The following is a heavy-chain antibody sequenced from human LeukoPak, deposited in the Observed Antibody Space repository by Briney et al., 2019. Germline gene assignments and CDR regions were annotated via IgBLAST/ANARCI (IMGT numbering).Heavy chain of an antibody. CDR2: ISSSSSTI. D-gene: IGHD2-15*01. CDR1: GFTFSSYS. Sequence: GGSLRLSCAASGFTFSSYSMNWVRQAPGKGLEWVSYISSSSSTIYYADSVKGRFTISRDNAKNSLYLQMNSLRDEDTAVYYCAKNTFCSSSSCQTALDYWGQGTLVTVSS. J-gene: IGHJ4*02. CDR3: AKNTFCSSSSCQTALDY. V-gene: IGHV3-48*02.